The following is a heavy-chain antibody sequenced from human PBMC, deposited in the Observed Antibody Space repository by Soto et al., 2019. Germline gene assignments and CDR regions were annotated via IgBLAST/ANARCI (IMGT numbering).Heavy chain of an antibody. CDR1: GYSFYSFG. V-gene: IGHV1-18*01. J-gene: IGHJ3*01. Sequence: QLVQSGAEVKKPGASMKVSCKASGYSFYSFGISWVRQAPGQGLEWMGRVNAHNHITKYAQKFQGRVTITRDTSTSTDYMEVRSLRSDDTAVYYCARDSRVGANSDAGDVWGQGTMVTVSS. CDR2: VNAHNHIT. CDR3: ARDSRVGANSDAGDV. D-gene: IGHD1-26*01.